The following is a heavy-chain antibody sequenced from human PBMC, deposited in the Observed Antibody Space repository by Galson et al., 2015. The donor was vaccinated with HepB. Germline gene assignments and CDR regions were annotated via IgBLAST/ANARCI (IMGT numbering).Heavy chain of an antibody. J-gene: IGHJ6*02. D-gene: IGHD2-15*01. CDR3: ARDGGYYGMAV. CDR1: GFTFSDYY. CDR2: ITSSGSDK. V-gene: IGHV3-11*01. Sequence: SLRLSCAVSGFTFSDYYMSWIRQAPGKGLEWVSYITSSGSDKYYADSVKGRFTISRDNAENSLYLQMNSLRAEDTAVYYCARDGGYYGMAVWGQGTTVTVSS.